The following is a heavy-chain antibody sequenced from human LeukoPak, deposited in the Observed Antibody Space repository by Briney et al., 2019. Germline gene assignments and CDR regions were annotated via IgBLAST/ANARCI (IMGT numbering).Heavy chain of an antibody. J-gene: IGHJ5*02. V-gene: IGHV1-3*01. D-gene: IGHD4-17*01. CDR3: ARYSDDAWFDP. CDR1: GYTFINYA. Sequence: ASVKVSCKASGYTFINYAIHWLRQASGQRLEWMGWINAANGNTKYSQKFQGRVTITRDTSASTAYMELSSLRFEDTSVYYCARYSDDAWFDPWGQGTLVTVSS. CDR2: INAANGNT.